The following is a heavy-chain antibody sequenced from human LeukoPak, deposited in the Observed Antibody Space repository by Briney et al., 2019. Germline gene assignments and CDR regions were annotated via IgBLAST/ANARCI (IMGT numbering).Heavy chain of an antibody. Sequence: SETLSLTRTVSGGSIISSYWTWIRQPPGKGLEWIGYMYNSGRTTNYNPSLKSRATISMDTSKNQFSLNLKSVTAADTAIYYCAKIPGDRPDDWGQGTPVTVS. CDR3: AKIPGDRPDD. CDR2: MYNSGRTT. D-gene: IGHD7-27*01. CDR1: GGSIISSY. J-gene: IGHJ4*02. V-gene: IGHV4-59*03.